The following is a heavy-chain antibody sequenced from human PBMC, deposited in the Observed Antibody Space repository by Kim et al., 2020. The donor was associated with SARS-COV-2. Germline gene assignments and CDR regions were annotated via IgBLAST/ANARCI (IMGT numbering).Heavy chain of an antibody. Sequence: SDTLSLTCTVSGGSISSYYWSWIRQPPGKGLEWIGYIYYSGSTNYNPSLKSRVTISVDTSKNQFSLKLSSVTAADTAVYYCAGATPPLFPYYGIDVSG. J-gene: IGHJ6*02. CDR2: IYYSGST. CDR3: AGATPPLFPYYGIDV. D-gene: IGHD5-12*01. CDR1: GGSISSYY. V-gene: IGHV4-59*13.